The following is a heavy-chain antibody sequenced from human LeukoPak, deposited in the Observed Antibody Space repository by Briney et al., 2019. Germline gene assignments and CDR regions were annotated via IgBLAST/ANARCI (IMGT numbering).Heavy chain of an antibody. D-gene: IGHD3-22*01. V-gene: IGHV3-30*04. CDR3: AKDGSHYGYYYDSSGYSKATYYYYYYMDV. CDR1: GFTFSSYA. Sequence: GGSLRLSCAASGFTFSSYAMHWVRQAPGKGLEWVAVISYDGSNKYYADSVKGRFTISRDNSKNTLYLQMNSLRAEDTAVYYCAKDGSHYGYYYDSSGYSKATYYYYYYMDVWGKGTTVTISS. J-gene: IGHJ6*03. CDR2: ISYDGSNK.